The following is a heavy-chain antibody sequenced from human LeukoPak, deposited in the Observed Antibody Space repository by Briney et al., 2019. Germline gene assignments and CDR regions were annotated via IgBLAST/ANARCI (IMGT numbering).Heavy chain of an antibody. CDR1: GFTFSSYS. J-gene: IGHJ3*02. Sequence: GGSLRLSCAASGFTFSSYSMNWVRQAPGKGLEWVSYISSSSSTIYYADSVKGRFTISRDNAKNSLYLQMNSLRAEDTAVYYCAKVVGATGGDAFDIWGQGTMVTVPS. D-gene: IGHD1-26*01. V-gene: IGHV3-48*01. CDR2: ISSSSSTI. CDR3: AKVVGATGGDAFDI.